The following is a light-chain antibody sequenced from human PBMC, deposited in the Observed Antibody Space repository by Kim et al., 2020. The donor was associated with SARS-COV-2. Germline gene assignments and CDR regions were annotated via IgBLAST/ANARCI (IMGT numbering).Light chain of an antibody. V-gene: IGLV1-40*01. J-gene: IGLJ2*01. CDR1: SCNIGAGYD. CDR3: QSYDSSLSVV. Sequence: GQRVTISCTGTSCNIGAGYDVHWYQQLPGTAPKLLIYGNSKRPSGVPDRFSGSKSGTSASLAITGLQAEDEADYYCQSYDSSLSVVFGGGTQLTVL. CDR2: GNS.